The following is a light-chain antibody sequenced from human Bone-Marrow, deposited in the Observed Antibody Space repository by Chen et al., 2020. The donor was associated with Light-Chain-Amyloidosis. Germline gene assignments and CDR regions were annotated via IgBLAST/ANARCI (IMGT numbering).Light chain of an antibody. J-gene: IGKJ1*01. CDR3: HQYYGTAT. V-gene: IGKV4-1*01. Sequence: DIVMTQSPDSLAVSLCARATINCKSSQSLLYRSNNKDRLAWYHQKTGQPPKLLICWASTRKSWDPDRYSGSVAGTDVTLTSSSLQDGDVAVDYCHQYYGTATCDQGTKVEI. CDR2: WAS. CDR1: QSLLYRSNNKDR.